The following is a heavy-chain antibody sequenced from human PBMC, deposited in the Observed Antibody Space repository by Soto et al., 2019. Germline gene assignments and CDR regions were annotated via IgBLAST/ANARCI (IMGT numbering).Heavy chain of an antibody. Sequence: ESGGGVVQPGRSLRLSCAASGFTFSSYGMHWVRQAPGKGLEWVAVIWYDGSNKYYADSVKGRFAISRDNSKNTLYLQMNSLRAEDTAVYYCARGGNDYGDSRAFDIWGQGTMVTVSS. J-gene: IGHJ3*02. CDR2: IWYDGSNK. CDR3: ARGGNDYGDSRAFDI. CDR1: GFTFSSYG. V-gene: IGHV3-33*01. D-gene: IGHD4-17*01.